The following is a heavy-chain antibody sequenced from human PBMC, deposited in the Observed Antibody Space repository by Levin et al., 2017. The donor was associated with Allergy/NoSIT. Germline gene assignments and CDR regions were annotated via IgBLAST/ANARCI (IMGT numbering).Heavy chain of an antibody. D-gene: IGHD3-10*02. Sequence: GESLKISCKGSGYSFTSYWISWVRQMPGKGLEWMGRIDPSDSYTNYSPSFQGHVTISADKSISTAYLQWSSLKASDTAMYYCARQVLGVRGDNAFDIWGQGTMVTVSS. V-gene: IGHV5-10-1*01. CDR2: IDPSDSYT. CDR1: GYSFTSYW. CDR3: ARQVLGVRGDNAFDI. J-gene: IGHJ3*02.